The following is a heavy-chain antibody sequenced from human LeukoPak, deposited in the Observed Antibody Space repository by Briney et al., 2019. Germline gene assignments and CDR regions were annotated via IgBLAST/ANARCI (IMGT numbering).Heavy chain of an antibody. J-gene: IGHJ5*02. V-gene: IGHV3-23*01. CDR1: GFTFSSYA. CDR2: FSGSGGST. CDR3: AKSYYDSGFDP. Sequence: GGSLRLSCAASGFTFSSYAMSWVRQAPGKGLEWVSSFSGSGGSTYYADSVRGRFTISRDNSKNTLYLQMNSLRAEDTAVYYCAKSYYDSGFDPWGQGTLVTVSS. D-gene: IGHD3-22*01.